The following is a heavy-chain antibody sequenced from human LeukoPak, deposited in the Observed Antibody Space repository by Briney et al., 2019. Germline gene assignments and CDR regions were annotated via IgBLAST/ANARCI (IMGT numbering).Heavy chain of an antibody. CDR2: IHSGSGNT. CDR3: AREGRLMAAAHDTPNSFDY. CDR1: GYTFISNA. Sequence: ASVKVSCKASGYTFISNAIHWVRQAPGQRLEWMGWIHSGSGNTKYSQKFQGRVTITADESTSTAYMELSSLRSEDTAVYYCAREGRLMAAAHDTPNSFDYWGQGTLVTVSS. J-gene: IGHJ4*02. V-gene: IGHV1-3*04. D-gene: IGHD6-13*01.